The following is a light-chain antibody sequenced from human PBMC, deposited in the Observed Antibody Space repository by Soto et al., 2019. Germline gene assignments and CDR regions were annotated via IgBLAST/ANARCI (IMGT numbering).Light chain of an antibody. CDR3: LQDYNYPYT. CDR1: QGIRNE. V-gene: IGKV1-6*01. J-gene: IGKJ2*01. CDR2: AAS. Sequence: AIQMAQSPSSLSASVGDRVTITCRASQGIRNELGWYQQKPGKAPKLLIYAASTLERGVPSRFSGSGSGTDFTLTISSLQPEDFATYYCLQDYNYPYTFGQGTKLEIK.